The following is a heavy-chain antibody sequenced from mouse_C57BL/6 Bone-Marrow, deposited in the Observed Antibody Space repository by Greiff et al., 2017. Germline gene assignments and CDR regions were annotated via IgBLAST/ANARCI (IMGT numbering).Heavy chain of an antibody. D-gene: IGHD1-3*01. CDR3: TRDNFTFAY. CDR1: GFTFSSYA. V-gene: IGHV5-9-1*02. J-gene: IGHJ3*01. Sequence: EVKLVESGEGLVKPGGSLKLSCAASGFTFSSYAMSWVRQTPEKRLEWVAYISSGGDYIYYADTVKGRFTISRDNARNTLYLQMSSLESEDTAMYYCTRDNFTFAYWGQGTLVTVSA. CDR2: ISSGGDYI.